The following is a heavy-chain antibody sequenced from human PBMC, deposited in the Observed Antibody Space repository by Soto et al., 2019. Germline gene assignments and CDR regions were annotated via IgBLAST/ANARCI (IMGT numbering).Heavy chain of an antibody. D-gene: IGHD2-21*02. CDR2: IYYSGST. CDR3: ARLTGGNSPLFDY. J-gene: IGHJ4*02. V-gene: IGHV4-39*01. Sequence: SETLSLTCTVSGGSISSSSYYWGWIRQPPGKGLEWIGSIYYSGSTYYNPSLKSRVTISVDTSKNQFSLKLSSVTAADTAVYYCARLTGGNSPLFDYWGQGTLVTVSS. CDR1: GGSISSSSYY.